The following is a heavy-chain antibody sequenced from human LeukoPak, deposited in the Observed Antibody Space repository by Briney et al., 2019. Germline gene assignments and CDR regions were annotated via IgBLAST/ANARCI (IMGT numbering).Heavy chain of an antibody. V-gene: IGHV3-23*01. CDR3: AKDLDSRVGSYYFDY. D-gene: IGHD3-22*01. J-gene: IGHJ4*02. CDR1: GFTFSSYA. CDR2: ISGSGGTT. Sequence: PGGSLRLSCAASGFTFSSYAMSWVRRAPGKGLEWVSVISGSGGTTYYADSVKGRFTISRDNSKNTLYLQMNSLRVEDTALYYCAKDLDSRVGSYYFDYWGQGTLVTVSS.